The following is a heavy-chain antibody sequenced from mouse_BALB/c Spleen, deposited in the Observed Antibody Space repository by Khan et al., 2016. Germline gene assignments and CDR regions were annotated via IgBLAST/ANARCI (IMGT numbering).Heavy chain of an antibody. V-gene: IGHV2-5*01. D-gene: IGHD1-1*01. J-gene: IGHJ2*01. CDR3: AKRGDYGYFDY. Sequence: VELVESGPGLVQPSQSLSITCTVSGFSLTSYGVHWVRQSPGKGMEWLGVIWRGGSTDYNAAFMSRLSITKDNSKSQVFFKMNSLQADDTAIYYCAKRGDYGYFDYWGQGTTLTVSS. CDR1: GFSLTSYG. CDR2: IWRGGST.